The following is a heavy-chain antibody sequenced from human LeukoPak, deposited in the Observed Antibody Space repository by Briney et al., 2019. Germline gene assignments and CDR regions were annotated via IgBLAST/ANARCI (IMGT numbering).Heavy chain of an antibody. D-gene: IGHD4-17*01. CDR2: INRDGRED. CDR1: GFTFSNYW. CDR3: ATVIMVSNDYEEVAEYFQH. J-gene: IGHJ1*01. Sequence: GGSLRLSCVVSGFTFSNYWMSWVRQAPGKGLEWVANINRDGREDYYVDSVKGRFTISRDNAKNSLYPQMNSLRAEDTAIYYCATVIMVSNDYEEVAEYFQHWGQGTLVTVSS. V-gene: IGHV3-7*01.